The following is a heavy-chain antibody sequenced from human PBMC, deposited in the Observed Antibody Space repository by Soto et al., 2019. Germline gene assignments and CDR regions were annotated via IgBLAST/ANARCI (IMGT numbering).Heavy chain of an antibody. CDR1: GFNVNSNS. V-gene: IGHV3-53*02. Sequence: EVQLVETGGGLTQPGGSLRLSCAASGFNVNSNSMNWVRQAPGKGLEWLSLIHSDGNTKYADSVKGRFTISRDSFENTFYLQMNSLRAEDTAVYYCARHVWLESWGQGTLVTVSS. CDR3: ARHVWLES. CDR2: IHSDGNT. J-gene: IGHJ5*01.